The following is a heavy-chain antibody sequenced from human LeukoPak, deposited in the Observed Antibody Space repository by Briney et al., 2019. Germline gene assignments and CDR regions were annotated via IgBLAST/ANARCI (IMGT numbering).Heavy chain of an antibody. CDR2: IYTSGST. CDR3: ARGRVSPLRPTPHSYYFDY. J-gene: IGHJ4*02. Sequence: SQTLSLTCTVSGGPISSGSYYWSWIRQPAGKGLEWIGRIYTSGSTNYNPSLKSRVTISVDTSKNQFSLKLSSVTAADTAVYYCARGRVSPLRPTPHSYYFDYWGQGTLVTVSS. D-gene: IGHD4-23*01. CDR1: GGPISSGSYY. V-gene: IGHV4-61*02.